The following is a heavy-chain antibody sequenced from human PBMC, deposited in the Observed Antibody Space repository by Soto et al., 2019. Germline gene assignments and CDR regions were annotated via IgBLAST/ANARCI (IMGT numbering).Heavy chain of an antibody. V-gene: IGHV3-33*01. D-gene: IGHD3-9*01. CDR1: GFTFSSYG. CDR3: ARGAQNYDILTGYPIGPIDY. J-gene: IGHJ4*02. CDR2: IWYDGSNK. Sequence: GGSLRLSCAASGFTFSSYGMHWVRQAPGKGLEWVAVIWYDGSNKYYADSVKGRFTISRDNSKNTLYLQMNSLRAEDTAVYYCARGAQNYDILTGYPIGPIDYWGQGTLVTVSS.